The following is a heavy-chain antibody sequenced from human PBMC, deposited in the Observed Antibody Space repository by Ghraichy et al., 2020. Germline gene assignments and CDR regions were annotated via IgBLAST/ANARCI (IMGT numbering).Heavy chain of an antibody. V-gene: IGHV1-2*02. J-gene: IGHJ1*01. CDR1: GYTFTGYY. D-gene: IGHD6-19*01. CDR3: ARDHTSSGWFFAEFQH. CDR2: INPNSGGT. Sequence: ASVKVSCKASGYTFTGYYMHWVRQAPGQGLEWMGWINPNSGGTNYAQKFQGRVTMTRDTSISTAYMELSRLRSDDTAVYYCARDHTSSGWFFAEFQHWGQGTLVTVSS.